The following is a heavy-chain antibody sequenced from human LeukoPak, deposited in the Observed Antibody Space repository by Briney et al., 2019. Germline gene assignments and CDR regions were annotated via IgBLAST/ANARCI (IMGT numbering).Heavy chain of an antibody. CDR2: INVNT. Sequence: ASVTLSCNASGTSFTTYSINWVRQAPGQGLGWMGWINVNTKYAQKFQGRVTMTTDTSTRTAYMELRSLRSDDTAVYYCARAPRCNTESCNSGFDPWGQGTLVTVSS. J-gene: IGHJ5*02. V-gene: IGHV1-18*01. CDR1: GTSFTTYS. CDR3: ARAPRCNTESCNSGFDP. D-gene: IGHD2/OR15-2a*01.